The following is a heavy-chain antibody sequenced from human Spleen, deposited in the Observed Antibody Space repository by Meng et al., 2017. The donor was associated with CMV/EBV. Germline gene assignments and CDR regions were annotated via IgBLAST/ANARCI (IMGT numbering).Heavy chain of an antibody. Sequence: GESLKISCAASGITFTNVWMSWVRPAPGKGLEWVGRILNKHSGGTTDSAAPVKGRFSISRDDSKNTVFLQMSGLKTEDTAVYYCVANDREWPPLWGQGTLVTVSS. CDR2: ILNKHSGGTT. D-gene: IGHD3-3*01. CDR1: GITFTNVW. J-gene: IGHJ4*02. CDR3: VANDREWPPL. V-gene: IGHV3-15*01.